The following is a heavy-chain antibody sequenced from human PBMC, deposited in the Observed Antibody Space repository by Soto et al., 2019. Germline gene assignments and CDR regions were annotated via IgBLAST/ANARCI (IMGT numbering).Heavy chain of an antibody. J-gene: IGHJ4*02. CDR2: ISGSGGST. Sequence: GGSLRLSCAASGFTFSSYAMSWVRQAPGKGLEWVSAISGSGGSTYYADSVKGRFTISRDNSKNTLYLQMNSLRAEDTAVYYCAKGSYDPLEYSSSPVDYWGQGTLVTVSS. D-gene: IGHD6-6*01. CDR1: GFTFSSYA. V-gene: IGHV3-23*01. CDR3: AKGSYDPLEYSSSPVDY.